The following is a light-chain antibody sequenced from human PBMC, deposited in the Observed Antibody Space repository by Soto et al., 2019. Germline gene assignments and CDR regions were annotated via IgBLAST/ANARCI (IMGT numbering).Light chain of an antibody. CDR1: QSISSW. J-gene: IGKJ5*01. V-gene: IGKV1-12*01. Sequence: DIQMTQSPSSVSASGGDRVTITCRASQSISSWLAGYQQKPGTVPKLVIYESSKLQSGVPSMFRGSGAGTEFSLTTISLQREDVRNSSWQQGVSFPITFGQGTRLEIK. CDR2: ESS. CDR3: QQGVSFPIT.